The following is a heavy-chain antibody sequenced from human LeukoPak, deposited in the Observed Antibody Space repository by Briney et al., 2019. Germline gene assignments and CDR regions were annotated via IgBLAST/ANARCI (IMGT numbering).Heavy chain of an antibody. CDR2: IGSRADTYAT. J-gene: IGHJ6*03. CDR3: LVEPTYYVDV. CDR1: GFTFSGSA. Sequence: GGSLRLSCAVSGFTFSGSAMHWVRQASGKGLDWVGRIGSRADTYATTYAASVKGRFTISRDDSKNTAYLQMNNLKAEDTAVYYCLVEPTYYVDVWGKGTAVTVSS. V-gene: IGHV3-73*01.